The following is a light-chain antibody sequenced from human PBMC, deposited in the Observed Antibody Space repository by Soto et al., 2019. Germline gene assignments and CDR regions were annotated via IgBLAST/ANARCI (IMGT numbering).Light chain of an antibody. Sequence: QSVLTQPPSVSGAPGQRITISCTGSSSNIGAGYDVHWYQQLPGTAPKLLIYGNSNRPSGVPERFSGSKSGTSASLAITGLQAEDEADYHCQSFDSSLSADNYVFGTGTKLTVL. CDR1: SSNIGAGYD. CDR3: QSFDSSLSADNYV. J-gene: IGLJ1*01. CDR2: GNS. V-gene: IGLV1-40*01.